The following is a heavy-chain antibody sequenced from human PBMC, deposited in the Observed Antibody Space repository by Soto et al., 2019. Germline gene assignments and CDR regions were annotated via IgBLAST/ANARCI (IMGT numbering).Heavy chain of an antibody. CDR3: VSPHKNSWYDS. D-gene: IGHD2-21*01. V-gene: IGHV5-51*01. Sequence: PGESLKISCESFGYRFTNYLVGWVRQMPGKGLEWMGLIYPADSDTRYSPSFQGQVTISADKSNSTAYLQWSCLKASDTAMYYCVSPHKNSWYDSWGQGTLVTVSS. CDR1: GYRFTNYL. J-gene: IGHJ5*01. CDR2: IYPADSDT.